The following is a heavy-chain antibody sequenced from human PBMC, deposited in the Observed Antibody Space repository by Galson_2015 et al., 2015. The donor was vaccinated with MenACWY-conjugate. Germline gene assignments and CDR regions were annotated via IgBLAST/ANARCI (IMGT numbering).Heavy chain of an antibody. Sequence: SLRLSCAASGFAFRSYAMSWVRQAPGKGLEWVSAINGSGDSTYYADSVKGRFTISRDNSKNTLYLQMDSLRAEDTAVYYCSKGHSHAGVYGGAMDVWGQGTTVTVSS. CDR3: SKGHSHAGVYGGAMDV. V-gene: IGHV3-23*01. D-gene: IGHD4-23*01. CDR1: GFAFRSYA. CDR2: INGSGDST. J-gene: IGHJ6*02.